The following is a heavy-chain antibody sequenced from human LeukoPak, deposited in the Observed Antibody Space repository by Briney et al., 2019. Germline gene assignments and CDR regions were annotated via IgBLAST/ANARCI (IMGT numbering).Heavy chain of an antibody. CDR3: ARAMRSGYDY. J-gene: IGHJ4*02. Sequence: GGPLRLSCAASGFTFSDSYMNWIRQAPGKGLEWVSYISGSKTYTNYADSVKGRFTISRDNAENSLYLQMNSLRDEDTAVYYCARAMRSGYDYWGQGTLVTVSS. V-gene: IGHV3-11*06. D-gene: IGHD5-12*01. CDR1: GFTFSDSY. CDR2: ISGSKTYT.